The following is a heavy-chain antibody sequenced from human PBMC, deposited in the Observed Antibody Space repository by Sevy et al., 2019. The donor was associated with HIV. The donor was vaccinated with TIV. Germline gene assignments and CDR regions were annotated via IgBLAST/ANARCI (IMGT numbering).Heavy chain of an antibody. CDR3: ARDLTPRETCIDY. CDR1: GFTFSDYF. J-gene: IGHJ4*02. CDR2: ITGSGTTL. V-gene: IGHV3-11*01. Sequence: GGSLRLSCAASGFTFSDYFMMWIRRAPGKGLEWVSYITGSGTTLYYADSVKGRFTISRDNSKNSLFLQMNSLRPEDTAIYYCARDLTPRETCIDYWGQGTLVTVSS. D-gene: IGHD1-20*01.